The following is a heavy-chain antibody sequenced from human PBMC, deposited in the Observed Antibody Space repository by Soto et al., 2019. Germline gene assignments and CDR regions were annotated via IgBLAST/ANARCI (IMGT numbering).Heavy chain of an antibody. CDR3: ARFRPPRAYYDILTGYSNAFDI. V-gene: IGHV1-69*02. J-gene: IGHJ3*02. CDR2: IIPILGIA. Sequence: QVQLVQSGAEVKKPGSSVKVSCKASGGTFSSYTISWVRQAPGQGLEWMGRIIPILGIANYAQKFQGRVTITADKSTSTAYMELSSLRSEDTAVYYCARFRPPRAYYDILTGYSNAFDIWGQGTMVTVSS. D-gene: IGHD3-9*01. CDR1: GGTFSSYT.